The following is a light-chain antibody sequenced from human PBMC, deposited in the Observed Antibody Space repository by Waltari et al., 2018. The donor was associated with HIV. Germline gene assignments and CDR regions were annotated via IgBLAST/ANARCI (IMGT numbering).Light chain of an antibody. V-gene: IGLV1-44*01. CDR3: AAWDDSMNGYV. Sequence: QSVLTQPPSASGTPGQRVAIYCSGSSSHIGLNNAHWYQHLPGTAPKRLIYSTDQRPSGVPDRFSGSKSGTSASLAISGLQSEDEADYYCAAWDDSMNGYVFGTGTKVTVL. CDR2: STD. J-gene: IGLJ1*01. CDR1: SSHIGLNN.